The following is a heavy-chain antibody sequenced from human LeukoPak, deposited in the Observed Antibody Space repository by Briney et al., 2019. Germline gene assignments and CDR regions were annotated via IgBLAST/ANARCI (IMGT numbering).Heavy chain of an antibody. CDR3: ATSGGRPVLQGDY. Sequence: PGGSLRFSCAASGFTFSDYYMSWIRQAPGKGLEWVSYISSSGSTIYYADSVKGRFTISRDNATNSLYLQMNSLRAEDTAVYYCATSGGRPVLQGDYWGQGTLVTVSS. CDR2: ISSSGSTI. V-gene: IGHV3-11*01. J-gene: IGHJ4*02. CDR1: GFTFSDYY. D-gene: IGHD2/OR15-2a*01.